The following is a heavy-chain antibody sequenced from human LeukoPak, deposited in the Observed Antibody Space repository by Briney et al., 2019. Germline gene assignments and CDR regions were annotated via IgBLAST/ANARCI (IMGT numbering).Heavy chain of an antibody. CDR1: GGSISSYY. D-gene: IGHD3-3*01. Sequence: SETLSLTCTVSGGSISSYYWSWIRQPPGKGLEWIGYIYYSGSTNYNPSLKSRVTISVDTSKNQFSLKLSSVTAADTAVYYCARTNREDYDFWSGHPNWFDPWGQGTLVTVSS. V-gene: IGHV4-59*01. CDR3: ARTNREDYDFWSGHPNWFDP. J-gene: IGHJ5*02. CDR2: IYYSGST.